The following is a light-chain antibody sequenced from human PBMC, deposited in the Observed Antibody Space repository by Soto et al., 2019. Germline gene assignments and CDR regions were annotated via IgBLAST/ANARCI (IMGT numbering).Light chain of an antibody. J-gene: IGLJ1*01. V-gene: IGLV1-40*01. CDR1: SSNIGAGYD. Sequence: QSVLTQPPSVSGAPGQRVTISCTGSSSNIGAGYDVHWYQQLPGTAPKLLIHGNNNRPSGVPDRFSGSKSGTSASLAFAGLQAEEEADYYCQSYDSSLSAYVFGTGTKVTVL. CDR2: GNN. CDR3: QSYDSSLSAYV.